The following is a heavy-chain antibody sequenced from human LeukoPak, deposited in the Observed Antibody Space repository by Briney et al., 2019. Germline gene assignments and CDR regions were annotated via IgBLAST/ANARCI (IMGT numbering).Heavy chain of an antibody. CDR3: ARGWGYSIPFDY. Sequence: KTSETLSLTCTVAGGSISSYYWRWIRQPAANGREWIGGSYTSGRNTYNRSLKSRVTMSVDTSKNQFSLKLSSVTAADTAVYYCARGWGYSIPFDYWGQGTLVTVSS. CDR1: GGSISSYY. CDR2: SYTSGRN. V-gene: IGHV4-4*07. D-gene: IGHD2-15*01. J-gene: IGHJ4*02.